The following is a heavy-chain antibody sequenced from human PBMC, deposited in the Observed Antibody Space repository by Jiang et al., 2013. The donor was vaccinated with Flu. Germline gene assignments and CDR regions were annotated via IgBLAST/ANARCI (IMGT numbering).Heavy chain of an antibody. CDR2: ST. Sequence: STNYNPSLKSRVTMSVDTSKNQFSLKLSSVTAADTAVYYCARDYIVVVPAASRYYYYMDVWGKGTTVTVSS. J-gene: IGHJ6*03. CDR3: ARDYIVVVPAASRYYYYMDV. V-gene: IGHV4-4*07. D-gene: IGHD2-2*01.